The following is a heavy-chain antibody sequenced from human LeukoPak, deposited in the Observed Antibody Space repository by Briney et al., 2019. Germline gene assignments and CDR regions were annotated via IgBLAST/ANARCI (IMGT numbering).Heavy chain of an antibody. CDR2: IKQDGTEK. V-gene: IGHV3-7*04. J-gene: IGHJ4*02. D-gene: IGHD6-6*01. CDR1: GFTFSSYW. CDR3: ARDVRPDY. Sequence: GGSLRLSCAASGFTFSSYWMSWVRQAPGEGLEWVANIKQDGTEKYYMDSVKGRFSISRDNAKNSLYLQMNALRAEDTAVYYCARDVRPDYWGQGTLVTVSP.